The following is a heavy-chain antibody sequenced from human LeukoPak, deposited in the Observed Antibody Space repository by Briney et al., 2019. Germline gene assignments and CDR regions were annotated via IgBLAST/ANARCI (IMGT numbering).Heavy chain of an antibody. D-gene: IGHD5/OR15-5a*01. CDR2: IWYDGSNK. CDR3: ARVSVCPRCHFDY. J-gene: IGHJ4*02. V-gene: IGHV3-33*01. CDR1: GFTFSSYG. Sequence: PGGSLRLSCAASGFTFSSYGMHWVRQAPGKGLEWVAVIWYDGSNKYYADSVKGRFTISRDNSKNTLYLQMNSLRADDTAAYYCARVSVCPRCHFDYWGQGTLVTVSS.